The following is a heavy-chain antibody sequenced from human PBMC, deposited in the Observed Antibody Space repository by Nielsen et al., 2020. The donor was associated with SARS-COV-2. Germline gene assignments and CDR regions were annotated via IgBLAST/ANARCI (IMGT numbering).Heavy chain of an antibody. Sequence: SETLSLTCTVSGGSISSYYWSWIRQPPGKGLEWIGYIYYSGGTYYNPSLKSRVTISVDTSKNQFSLKLSSVTAADTALYYCARERVGGITIFGVVTRYGMDVWGQGTTVTVSS. CDR1: GGSISSYY. V-gene: IGHV4-30-4*01. CDR3: ARERVGGITIFGVVTRYGMDV. D-gene: IGHD3-3*01. CDR2: IYYSGGT. J-gene: IGHJ6*02.